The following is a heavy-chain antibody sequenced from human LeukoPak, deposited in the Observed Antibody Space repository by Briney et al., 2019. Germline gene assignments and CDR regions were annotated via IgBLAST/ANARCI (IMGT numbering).Heavy chain of an antibody. Sequence: GSLRLSCAASGFTFSSYGMHWVRQAPGKGLEWVAVISYDGSNKYYADSVKGRFTISRDNSKNTLYLQMNSLRAEDTAVYYCAKSEGIDYWGQGTLVTVSS. CDR3: AKSEGIDY. CDR1: GFTFSSYG. V-gene: IGHV3-30*18. J-gene: IGHJ4*02. CDR2: ISYDGSNK.